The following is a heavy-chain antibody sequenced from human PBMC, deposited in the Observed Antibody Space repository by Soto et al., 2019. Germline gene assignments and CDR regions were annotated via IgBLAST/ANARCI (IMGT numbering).Heavy chain of an antibody. CDR1: GDSVTNSSYY. V-gene: IGHV4-39*01. CDR3: VSQRTTVPTQAYFDY. D-gene: IGHD4-4*01. J-gene: IGHJ4*02. CDR2: VYYRGSS. Sequence: PSETLSLTCTVSGDSVTNSSYYWGWIRQSPGKGLEWIGSVYYRGSSYYKSSVKSRVTISVDTSKNRFSLSLNSVTASDTAVYFCVSQRTTVPTQAYFDYWGPGALVTVSS.